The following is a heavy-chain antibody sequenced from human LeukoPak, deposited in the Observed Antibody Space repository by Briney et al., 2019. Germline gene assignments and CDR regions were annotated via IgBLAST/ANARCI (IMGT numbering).Heavy chain of an antibody. V-gene: IGHV3-21*04. CDR1: GFTFTSYS. CDR2: ISGSSTYI. CDR3: AKVGYGSGWYKDAFDI. J-gene: IGHJ3*02. Sequence: GGSLRLSCAASGFTFTSYSMNWVRQAPGRGLEWVSSISGSSTYIYYVDSVKGRFTISRDDAKNSLYLQMNSLRAEDTAVYYCAKVGYGSGWYKDAFDIWGQGTMVTVSS. D-gene: IGHD6-19*01.